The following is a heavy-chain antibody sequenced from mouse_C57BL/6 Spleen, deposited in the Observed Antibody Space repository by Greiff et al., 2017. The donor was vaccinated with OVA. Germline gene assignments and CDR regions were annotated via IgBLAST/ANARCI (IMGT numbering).Heavy chain of an antibody. CDR3: ARDVTTVVATDYFDY. CDR1: GFTFSSYA. Sequence: EVQGVESGGGLVKPGGSLKLSCAASGFTFSSYAMSWVRQTPEKRLEWVATISDGGSYTYYPDNVKGRFTISRDNAKNNLYLQMSHLKSEDTAMYYCARDVTTVVATDYFDYWGQGTTLTVSS. D-gene: IGHD1-1*01. CDR2: ISDGGSYT. J-gene: IGHJ2*01. V-gene: IGHV5-4*01.